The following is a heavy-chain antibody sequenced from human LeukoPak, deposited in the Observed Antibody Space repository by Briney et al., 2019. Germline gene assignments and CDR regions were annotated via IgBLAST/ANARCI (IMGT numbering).Heavy chain of an antibody. J-gene: IGHJ4*02. Sequence: PGGSLRLSCAASGFTFSDFWMSWVRQAPGKGLEWVATLKQDGSEKYYADSVKGRFTISRDNAKNSLYLQMSSLRVEDTAVYYCARARDYCSSSSCYKVRSFDYWGQGTLVIVSS. CDR2: LKQDGSEK. D-gene: IGHD2-15*01. CDR3: ARARDYCSSSSCYKVRSFDY. CDR1: GFTFSDFW. V-gene: IGHV3-7*01.